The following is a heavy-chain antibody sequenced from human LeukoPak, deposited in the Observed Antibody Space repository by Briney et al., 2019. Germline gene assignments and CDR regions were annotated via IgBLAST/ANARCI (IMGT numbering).Heavy chain of an antibody. CDR2: ISSSGSTI. J-gene: IGHJ3*02. CDR1: GFTFSDYY. Sequence: GGSLRLSCAASGFTFSDYYMSWIRQAPGKGLEWVSYISSSGSTIYYADSVKGRFTISRDNAKNSLYLQMNSLRAEDTAVYYCARLPVAAGTLSDAFDIWGQGTMVTVSS. V-gene: IGHV3-11*04. D-gene: IGHD6-13*01. CDR3: ARLPVAAGTLSDAFDI.